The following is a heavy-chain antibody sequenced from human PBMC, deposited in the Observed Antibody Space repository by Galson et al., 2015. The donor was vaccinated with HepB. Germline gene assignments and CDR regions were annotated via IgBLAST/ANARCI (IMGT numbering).Heavy chain of an antibody. CDR3: AAGNYYGSGTDYYYYYGMDV. CDR2: ISSSSSYI. Sequence: SLRLSCAASGFTFSGYSMNWVRQAPGKGLEWVSSISSSSSYIYYADSVKGRFTISRDNAKNSLYLQMNSLRAEDTAVYYCAAGNYYGSGTDYYYYYGMDVWGQGTTVTVSS. V-gene: IGHV3-21*01. CDR1: GFTFSGYS. D-gene: IGHD3-10*01. J-gene: IGHJ6*02.